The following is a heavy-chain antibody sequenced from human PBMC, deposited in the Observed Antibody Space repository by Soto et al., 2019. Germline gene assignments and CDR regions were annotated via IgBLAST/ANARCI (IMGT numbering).Heavy chain of an antibody. CDR2: ISSSSSYI. CDR1: GFTFSSYS. V-gene: IGHV3-21*01. CDR3: ARADLLERLPGYYYGMDV. D-gene: IGHD1-1*01. J-gene: IGHJ6*02. Sequence: EVQLVESGGGLVKPGGSLRLSCAASGFTFSSYSMNWVRQAPGKGLEWVASISSSSSYIYYADSVKGRFTISRDNAKNSLYLQMNSLRAEDTAVYYCARADLLERLPGYYYGMDVWGQVTTVTVSS.